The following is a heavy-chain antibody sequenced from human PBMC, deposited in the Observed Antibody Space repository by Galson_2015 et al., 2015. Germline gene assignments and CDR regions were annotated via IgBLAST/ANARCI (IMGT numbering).Heavy chain of an antibody. Sequence: SETLSLTCVVSGDSISSGNWWSWVRQPPGKGLEWIGEIYHSGSTDYNPSVKSRVTISVDKSKNQFSLKLSSVTAADTAVYYCARDRRGGFSYGIDYWGQGTLVTVSS. CDR3: ARDRRGGFSYGIDY. D-gene: IGHD5-18*01. CDR2: IYHSGST. V-gene: IGHV4-4*02. J-gene: IGHJ4*02. CDR1: GDSISSGNW.